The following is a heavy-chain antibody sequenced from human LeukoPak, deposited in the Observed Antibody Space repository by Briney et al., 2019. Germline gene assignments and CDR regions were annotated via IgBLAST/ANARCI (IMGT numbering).Heavy chain of an antibody. CDR3: VRSQWSSWFFDY. D-gene: IGHD6-13*01. Sequence: ASVKVSCKASGYTFRSYGISWVRQAPGQGLEWMGWISAYNGNTNHVQKFKGRVTMTTDTSTSTAYMELRSLRSGDTAVYYCVRSQWSSWFFDYWGQGTRVTVSA. J-gene: IGHJ4*02. CDR2: ISAYNGNT. CDR1: GYTFRSYG. V-gene: IGHV1-18*01.